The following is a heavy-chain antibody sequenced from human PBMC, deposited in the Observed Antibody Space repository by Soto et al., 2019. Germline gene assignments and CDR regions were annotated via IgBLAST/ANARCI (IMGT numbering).Heavy chain of an antibody. CDR2: IIPIFGTA. D-gene: IGHD6-13*01. Sequence: SVKVSCKASGGTFSRYAISWVRQAPGQGLEWMGGIIPIFGTANYAQKFQGRVTITADKSTSTAYMELSSLRSEDTAVYYCARDGYSSSWYGGYYYYYGMDVWGQGTTVTVSS. J-gene: IGHJ6*02. CDR3: ARDGYSSSWYGGYYYYYGMDV. V-gene: IGHV1-69*06. CDR1: GGTFSRYA.